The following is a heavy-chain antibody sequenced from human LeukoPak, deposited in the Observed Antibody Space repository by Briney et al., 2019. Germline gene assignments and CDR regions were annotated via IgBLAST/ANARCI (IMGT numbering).Heavy chain of an antibody. Sequence: GGSLRLSCAASGFTFSSYSMNWVRRAPGKGLEWVSSISSSSSYIYYADSVKGRFTISRDNAKNSLYLQMNSLRAEDTAVYYCARGRSPPAAAESLFDPWGQGTLVTVSS. CDR2: ISSSSSYI. CDR3: ARGRSPPAAAESLFDP. J-gene: IGHJ5*02. V-gene: IGHV3-21*04. CDR1: GFTFSSYS. D-gene: IGHD6-13*01.